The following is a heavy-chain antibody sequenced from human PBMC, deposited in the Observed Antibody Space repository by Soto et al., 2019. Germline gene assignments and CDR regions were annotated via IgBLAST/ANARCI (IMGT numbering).Heavy chain of an antibody. CDR1: GFTFSSYA. V-gene: IGHV3-23*01. J-gene: IGHJ4*02. D-gene: IGHD5-12*01. CDR2: ISGSGGST. Sequence: GGSLRLSCAASGFTFSSYAMSWVRQAPGKGLEWVSAISGSGGSTYYADSVKGRFTISRDNSKNTLYLQMNSLRAEDTAVYYCAKGGWLLLSGYDSPFDYWGQGTLVTVSS. CDR3: AKGGWLLLSGYDSPFDY.